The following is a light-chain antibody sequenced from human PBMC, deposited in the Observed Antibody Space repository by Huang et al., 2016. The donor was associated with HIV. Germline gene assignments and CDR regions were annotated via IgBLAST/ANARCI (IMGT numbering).Light chain of an antibody. CDR1: QNIGTY. J-gene: IGKJ4*01. CDR3: QQRSNWPLT. V-gene: IGKV3-11*01. Sequence: EIVLTQSPVTLSLSPGKRATLSCRASQNIGTYLAWYQQKPGQAPRLLIYDASNRATGVPARFSGSVSGTDFTLTISSLDPEDFVVYYCQQRSNWPLTFGGGTKVEMK. CDR2: DAS.